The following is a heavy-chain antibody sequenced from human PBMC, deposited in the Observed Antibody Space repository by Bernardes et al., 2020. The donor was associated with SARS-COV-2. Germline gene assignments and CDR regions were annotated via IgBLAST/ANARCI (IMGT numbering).Heavy chain of an antibody. J-gene: IGHJ6*02. D-gene: IGHD6-19*01. CDR2: ISSNGVST. V-gene: IGHV3-64*02. Sequence: LRLSCAASGFTFSSHAMHWVRQAPGKGLKYVSGISSNGVSTTYADSVKGRVTISRDNLKNTLYLQMGSLRAEDMGVYYCARADFSGWDPDYGLDVWGQGTTVTVS. CDR3: ARADFSGWDPDYGLDV. CDR1: GFTFSSHA.